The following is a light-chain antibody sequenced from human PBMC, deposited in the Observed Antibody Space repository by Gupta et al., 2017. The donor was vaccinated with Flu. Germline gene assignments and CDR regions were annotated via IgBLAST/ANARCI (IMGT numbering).Light chain of an antibody. J-gene: IGKJ1*01. CDR3: QHYINSPRT. CDR1: QSLTANY. CDR2: DAS. Sequence: EIVFTQSPGTLSLSPGERATLSCRASQSLTANYLAWYQQKPGQAPRLLIYDASSRATGIPDRFSGSGSGTDFILSISRLEPEDFAVYYCQHYINSPRTFGQGTKVEIK. V-gene: IGKV3-20*01.